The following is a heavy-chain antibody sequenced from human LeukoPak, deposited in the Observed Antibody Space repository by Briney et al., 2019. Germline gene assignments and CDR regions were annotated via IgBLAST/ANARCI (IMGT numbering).Heavy chain of an antibody. J-gene: IGHJ4*02. Sequence: GGSLRLSCAASGFTFSDYYMSWIRQAPGKGLEWVSAISGSGGSTYYADSVKGRFTISRDNSKNTLYLQMNSLRAEDTAVYYCAKLQLRYCSSTSCLNNFDYWGQGTLVTVSS. CDR2: ISGSGGST. CDR1: GFTFSDYY. D-gene: IGHD2-2*01. CDR3: AKLQLRYCSSTSCLNNFDY. V-gene: IGHV3-23*01.